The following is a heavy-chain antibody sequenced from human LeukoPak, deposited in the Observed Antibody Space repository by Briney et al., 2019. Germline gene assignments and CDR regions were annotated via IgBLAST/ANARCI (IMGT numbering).Heavy chain of an antibody. CDR2: INHGGST. D-gene: IGHD3-3*01. V-gene: IGHV4-34*01. CDR1: GGSFSGYY. CDR3: ARGSLSAYYDFWSGYYFDY. J-gene: IGHJ4*02. Sequence: SETLSLNCSVYGGSFSGYYWGWIPQPPGIGLEWCGEINHGGSTNYNPSLKSRVTISVDTSKNQFSLKLSSVTAADTAVYYCARGSLSAYYDFWSGYYFDYWGQGTLVTVSS.